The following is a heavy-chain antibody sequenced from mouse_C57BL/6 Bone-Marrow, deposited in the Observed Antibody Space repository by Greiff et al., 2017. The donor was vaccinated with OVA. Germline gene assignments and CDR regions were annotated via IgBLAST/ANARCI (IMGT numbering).Heavy chain of an antibody. D-gene: IGHD2-3*01. V-gene: IGHV1-69*01. CDR1: GYTFTSYW. J-gene: IGHJ1*03. Sequence: QVQLKQSGPELVKPGASVKIPCKASGYTFTSYWMHWVKQRPGQGLEWIGEIDPSDSYTNYNQKFKGKSTLTVDKSSSTAYVQLSSLTSEDSAVYYCARRGWLLRYIDFWGTGTTVTVSS. CDR3: ARRGWLLRYIDF. CDR2: IDPSDSYT.